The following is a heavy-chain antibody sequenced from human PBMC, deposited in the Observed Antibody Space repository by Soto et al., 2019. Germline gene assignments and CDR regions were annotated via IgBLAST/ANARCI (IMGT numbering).Heavy chain of an antibody. CDR3: ARDKITGLFDY. Sequence: SETLSLTCTVSGGSLRSTSYYWGWIRQPPGKGLEWIGNVYYSGSTYHNPPLKSRVTISVDTSKNQFSLNLSSVTAADTAVYYCARDKITGLFDYWGQGTLVTVSS. J-gene: IGHJ4*02. CDR2: VYYSGST. CDR1: GGSLRSTSYY. D-gene: IGHD2-8*02. V-gene: IGHV4-39*02.